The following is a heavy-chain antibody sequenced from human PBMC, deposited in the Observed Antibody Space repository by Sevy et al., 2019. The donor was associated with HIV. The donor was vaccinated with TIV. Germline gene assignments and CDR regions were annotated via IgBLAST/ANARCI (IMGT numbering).Heavy chain of an antibody. CDR2: IWYDGGFK. CDR3: TTEFTTSGRAGAFDN. D-gene: IGHD5-12*01. Sequence: GGSLRLSCAASGFTFSTYGMHWVRQAPGKGLEWVAAIWYDGGFKYNEDSVEGRFTISRDDSRSTVYLQMSSLRTEDTAVYYCTTEFTTSGRAGAFDNWGQGTLVTVSS. V-gene: IGHV3-30*02. J-gene: IGHJ4*02. CDR1: GFTFSTYG.